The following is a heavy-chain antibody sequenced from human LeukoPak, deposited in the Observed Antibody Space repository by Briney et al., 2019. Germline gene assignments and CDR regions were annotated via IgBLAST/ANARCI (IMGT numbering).Heavy chain of an antibody. D-gene: IGHD2-15*01. V-gene: IGHV5-51*01. Sequence: GESLKISCKSSGYNFSNYWIAWVRQMPGKGLEWKGIIYPGDSDTRYSPSFQGQVTISVDKSISTAYLQWSSLKASDTAMDYCARHRVRESSGVPLDMWGQGTMVTVSS. CDR1: GYNFSNYW. CDR2: IYPGDSDT. J-gene: IGHJ3*02. CDR3: ARHRVRESSGVPLDM.